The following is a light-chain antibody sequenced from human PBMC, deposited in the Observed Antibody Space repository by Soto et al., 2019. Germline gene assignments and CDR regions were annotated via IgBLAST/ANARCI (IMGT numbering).Light chain of an antibody. CDR2: GVS. V-gene: IGKV1-5*01. CDR3: QQRSNWPPVT. CDR1: QSIRYW. Sequence: DIQMTQSPATLSASVGDRATITCRASQSIRYWLAWFQQKSGKAPNLLIYGVSRLQGGVPSRFSGSGSGTDFTLTISSLEPEDFAVYYCQQRSNWPPVTFGGGTKVDIK. J-gene: IGKJ4*01.